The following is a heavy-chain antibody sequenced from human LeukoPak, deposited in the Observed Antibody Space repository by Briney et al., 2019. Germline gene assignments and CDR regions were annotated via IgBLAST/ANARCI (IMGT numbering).Heavy chain of an antibody. CDR2: IYPGDSDT. J-gene: IGHJ6*02. D-gene: IGHD2-2*01. Sequence: GESLKISCKGSGYSFTSYWIGWVRQMPGKGLEWMGIIYPGDSDTRYSPSFQGQVTISADKSISTAYLQWSSLKASDTAMYYCARLSPSLYYYYGMDVWGQGTTITVSS. V-gene: IGHV5-51*01. CDR3: ARLSPSLYYYYGMDV. CDR1: GYSFTSYW.